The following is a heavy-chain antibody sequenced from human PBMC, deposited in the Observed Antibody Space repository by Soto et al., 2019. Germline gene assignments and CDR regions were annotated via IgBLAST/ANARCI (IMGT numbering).Heavy chain of an antibody. CDR2: IKQDGSEK. V-gene: IGHV3-7*03. Sequence: RRLSCAASGFTSRSFWMTCVRQAPGKGLEWVANIKQDGSEKYYVDSVKGRFTISRDNAKNSLYLQMNSLRAEDTAVYYCASPRWGDTARAKNSFDLWGQGTMVTVSS. CDR3: ASPRWGDTARAKNSFDL. J-gene: IGHJ3*01. CDR1: GFTSRSFW. D-gene: IGHD5-18*01.